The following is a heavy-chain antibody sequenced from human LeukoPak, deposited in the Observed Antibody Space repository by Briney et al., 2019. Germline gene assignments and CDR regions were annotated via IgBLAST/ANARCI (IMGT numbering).Heavy chain of an antibody. J-gene: IGHJ4*02. V-gene: IGHV3-30-3*01. CDR3: ARDVGFGESWDY. CDR1: GFTFSSYA. Sequence: GRSLRLSCAASGFTFSSYAMHWVRQAPGKGLEWVAVISYDGSNKYYADSVKGRFTISRDNSKNTLYLQMNSLRAGDTAVYYCARDVGFGESWDYWGQGTLVTVSS. CDR2: ISYDGSNK. D-gene: IGHD3-10*01.